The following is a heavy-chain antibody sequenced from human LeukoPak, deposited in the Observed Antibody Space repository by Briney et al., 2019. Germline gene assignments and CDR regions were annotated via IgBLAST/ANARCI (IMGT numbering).Heavy chain of an antibody. Sequence: ASVKVSCKASGGTFTGYYMHWVRQAPGQGLEWMGWINPNSGGTNYAQKFQGRVTMTRDTSISTAYMELSRLRSDDTAVYYCARVRGWSYYDFWSGPYGGWFDPWGQGTLVTVSS. D-gene: IGHD3-3*01. CDR3: ARVRGWSYYDFWSGPYGGWFDP. V-gene: IGHV1-2*02. CDR2: INPNSGGT. J-gene: IGHJ5*02. CDR1: GGTFTGYY.